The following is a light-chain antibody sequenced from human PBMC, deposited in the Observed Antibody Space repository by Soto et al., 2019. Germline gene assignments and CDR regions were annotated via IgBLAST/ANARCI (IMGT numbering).Light chain of an antibody. CDR3: QQYSSWVWT. V-gene: IGKV3-15*01. CDR1: QNIGTK. Sequence: EIVMTQFPATLSKSPGESATFSCRASQNIGTKLAWYQQRPGQAPRLLMYGASTGATGIPARFSGSGSGTEFTLTIGSLQSDEFAVYYCQQYSSWVWTFGQGTKVEIK. CDR2: GAS. J-gene: IGKJ1*01.